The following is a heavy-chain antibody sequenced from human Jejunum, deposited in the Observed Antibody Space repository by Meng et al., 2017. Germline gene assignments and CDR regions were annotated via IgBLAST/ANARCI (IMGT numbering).Heavy chain of an antibody. CDR3: ARKISPVSAIY. V-gene: IGHV4-4*02. J-gene: IGHJ4*02. Sequence: VQLREPGPGPVPPSWTLSLTCAVSGDSISSANWWIWFRQPPGKGLEWIGEIYHSGATYDNPSLRSRLTMSVDKSKNQFSLNLTSVTAADTAVYYCARKISPVSAIYWGQGTLVTVSS. CDR2: IYHSGAT. D-gene: IGHD2-21*02. CDR1: GDSISSANW.